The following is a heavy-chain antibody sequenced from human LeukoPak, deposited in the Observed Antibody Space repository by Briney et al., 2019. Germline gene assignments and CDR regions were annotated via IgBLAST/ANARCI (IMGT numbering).Heavy chain of an antibody. CDR2: IYYSGST. Sequence: SETLSLTCTVSGGSISSSSYYWGWIRQPPGKGMEWIGSIYYSGSTYYNPSLKSRVTISVDTSKNQFSLKLSSVTAADTAVYYCARSYGDFIFDYWGQGTLVTVSS. J-gene: IGHJ4*02. CDR1: GGSISSSSYY. D-gene: IGHD4-17*01. CDR3: ARSYGDFIFDY. V-gene: IGHV4-39*01.